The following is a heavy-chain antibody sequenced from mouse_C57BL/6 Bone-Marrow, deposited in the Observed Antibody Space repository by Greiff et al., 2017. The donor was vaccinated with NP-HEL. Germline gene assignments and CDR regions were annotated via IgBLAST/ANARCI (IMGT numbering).Heavy chain of an antibody. V-gene: IGHV1-55*01. CDR2: IYPGSGST. CDR1: GYTFTSYW. J-gene: IGHJ1*03. Sequence: QVQLQQPGAELVKPGASVKMSCKASGYTFTSYWITWVKQRPGQGLEWIGDIYPGSGSTNYNEKFKSKATLTVDTSSSTAYMQLSSLTSEDSAVYCCARGGLCPRAFDVWGTGTTVTVSS. D-gene: IGHD1-1*02. CDR3: ARGGLCPRAFDV.